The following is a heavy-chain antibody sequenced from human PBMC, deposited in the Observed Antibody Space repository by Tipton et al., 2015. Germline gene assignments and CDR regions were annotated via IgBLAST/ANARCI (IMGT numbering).Heavy chain of an antibody. V-gene: IGHV4-34*01. CDR1: GFTFSSYA. D-gene: IGHD3-9*01. J-gene: IGHJ4*02. CDR3: ARGRRIIRYFDE. CDR2: INHSGNT. Sequence: LRLSCAASGFTFSSYAMSWVRQAPGKGLEWIGEINHSGNTKYNPSFKSRVNISVDASKNHFSLKMKSVTAADTAVYYCARGRRIIRYFDEWCQGSLVTVSS.